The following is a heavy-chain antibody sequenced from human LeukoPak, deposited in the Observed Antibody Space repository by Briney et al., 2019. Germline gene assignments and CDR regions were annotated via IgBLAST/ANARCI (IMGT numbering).Heavy chain of an antibody. J-gene: IGHJ3*02. CDR2: ISWNSGSI. CDR1: GFTFDDYA. CDR3: AKGLYYYDSSGPGDTFDI. V-gene: IGHV3-9*03. Sequence: GRSLRLSCAASGFTFDDYAMHWVRQAPGKGLEWVSGISWNSGSIGYADSVKGRFTISRDNAKNSLYLQMNSLRAEDMALYYCAKGLYYYDSSGPGDTFDIWGQGTMVTVSS. D-gene: IGHD3-22*01.